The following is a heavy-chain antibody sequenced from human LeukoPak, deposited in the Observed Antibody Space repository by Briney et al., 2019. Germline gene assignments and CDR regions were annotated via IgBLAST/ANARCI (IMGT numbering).Heavy chain of an antibody. V-gene: IGHV3-21*01. D-gene: IGHD5-18*01. J-gene: IGHJ4*02. CDR2: IISSSSHI. Sequence: GGSLRLSCAASGFTFSSYSTNWVRQAPGKGLEWVSSIISSSSHIYYADSVKGRFTISRDNAKNSLYLQMNGLRAEDWAVYYCARAPYSYDTFDYWGQGTLVTVSS. CDR1: GFTFSSYS. CDR3: ARAPYSYDTFDY.